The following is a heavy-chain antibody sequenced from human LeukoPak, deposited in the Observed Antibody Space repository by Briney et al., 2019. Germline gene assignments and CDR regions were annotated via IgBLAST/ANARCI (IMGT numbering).Heavy chain of an antibody. V-gene: IGHV3-30*18. CDR1: GFTFNSYG. D-gene: IGHD1-1*01. J-gene: IGHJ4*02. CDR3: AKDLRGTGGPFDF. Sequence: GGSLRLSCVASGFTFNSYGMHWVRQAPGKGLEWVAVISYDGSNKYFADSVRGRFTISRDNSKNTLYLQMSSLRAEDTAVYHCAKDLRGTGGPFDFWGQGTLVAFSS. CDR2: ISYDGSNK.